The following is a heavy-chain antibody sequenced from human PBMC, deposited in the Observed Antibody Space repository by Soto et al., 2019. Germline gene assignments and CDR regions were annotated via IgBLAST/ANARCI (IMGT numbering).Heavy chain of an antibody. Sequence: QVQLVQSGGEVKKPGASVKVSCEASGYSFHTYAISWVRQAPGQGLEWVGWISGYNGSTNYAEKFQGRVTLTTDTSTKTAFMELRGLTSDDTAVYYCAREYGMDVWGQGTTVTVSS. J-gene: IGHJ6*02. CDR3: AREYGMDV. CDR1: GYSFHTYA. V-gene: IGHV1-18*01. CDR2: ISGYNGST.